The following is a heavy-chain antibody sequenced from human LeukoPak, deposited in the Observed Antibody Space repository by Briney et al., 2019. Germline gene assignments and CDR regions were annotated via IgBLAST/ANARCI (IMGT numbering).Heavy chain of an antibody. V-gene: IGHV4-59*01. J-gene: IGHJ6*02. CDR1: GGSISSYY. CDR3: ARDHSGWYPASYGMDV. D-gene: IGHD6-19*01. Sequence: PSETLSLTCTVSGGSISSYYWSWIRQPPGKGLEWIGYIYYSGSTNYNPSLKSRVTISVDTSKNQFSLKLSSVIAADTAVYYCARDHSGWYPASYGMDVWGQGTTVTVSS. CDR2: IYYSGST.